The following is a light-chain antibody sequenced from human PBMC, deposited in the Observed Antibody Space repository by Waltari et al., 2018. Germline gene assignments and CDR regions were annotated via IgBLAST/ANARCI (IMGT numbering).Light chain of an antibody. CDR2: DKN. CDR3: HSRDASGSGGA. CDR1: SLRSYY. Sequence: TQDPAVSVAMGQTVRITCQGDSLRSYYASWYQQRPGQAPLLVMYDKNSRPSGVPDRFSGYSSDDTASLTITGAQAEDEAYYYCHSRDASGSGGAFGGGTKLTVL. J-gene: IGLJ2*01. V-gene: IGLV3-19*01.